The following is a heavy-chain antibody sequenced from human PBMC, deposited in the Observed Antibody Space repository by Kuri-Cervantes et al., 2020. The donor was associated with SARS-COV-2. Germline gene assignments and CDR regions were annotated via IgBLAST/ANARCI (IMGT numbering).Heavy chain of an antibody. J-gene: IGHJ5*02. CDR2: INWNGGST. D-gene: IGHD3-3*01. CDR1: GFTFDDYG. CDR3: AREGHYDSWSGYYEGYWFDP. Sequence: GESLKISCAASGFTFDDYGMSWVRQAPGKGLEWVSGINWNGGSTGYADSVKGRFTISRDNAKNSLYLQMNSLRAEDTALYYCAREGHYDSWSGYYEGYWFDPWGQGTLVTVSS. V-gene: IGHV3-20*04.